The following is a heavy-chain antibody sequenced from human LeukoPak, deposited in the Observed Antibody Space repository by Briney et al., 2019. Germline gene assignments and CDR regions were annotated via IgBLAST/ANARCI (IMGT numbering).Heavy chain of an antibody. Sequence: GESLKISCKRSEYSFPNYCIGWVRQMPGKGLEWMGIIYPDDSDTRYSPSFQGQVTISADKSISTASLQWSSLKASDTAMYYCAIGRGGQQLGDYWGQGTLVTVSS. CDR3: AIGRGGQQLGDY. J-gene: IGHJ4*02. D-gene: IGHD6-13*01. CDR2: IYPDDSDT. CDR1: EYSFPNYC. V-gene: IGHV5-51*01.